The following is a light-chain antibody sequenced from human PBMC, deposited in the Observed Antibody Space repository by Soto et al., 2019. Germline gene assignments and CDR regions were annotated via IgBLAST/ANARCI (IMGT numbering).Light chain of an antibody. CDR1: GSDLARYNY. CDR3: SSYTTSSTLV. Sequence: QSVLTQPPCASGSPGQSGAISCTGTGSDLARYNYVSWYQQHPGKAPKLMIYEVNKRPSGVPDRFSGSKSGNTASLTISGLQAEDEADYYCSSYTTSSTLVFGTGTKVTVL. J-gene: IGLJ1*01. CDR2: EVN. V-gene: IGLV2-8*01.